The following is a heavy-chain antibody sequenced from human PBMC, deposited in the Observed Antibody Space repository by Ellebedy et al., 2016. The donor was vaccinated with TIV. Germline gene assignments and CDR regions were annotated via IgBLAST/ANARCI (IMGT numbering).Heavy chain of an antibody. V-gene: IGHV1-24*01. CDR2: FDPEDGET. J-gene: IGHJ4*02. CDR1: GYTLTELS. Sequence: AASVKVSCKISGYTLTELSMHWVRQTPGKGLEWMGGFDPEDGETIYAQKFQGRVTMTEDTSTDTAYMKLSNLRSADTAVYYCATQYSGYEDGFDYWGQGTLVTVSS. CDR3: ATQYSGYEDGFDY. D-gene: IGHD5-12*01.